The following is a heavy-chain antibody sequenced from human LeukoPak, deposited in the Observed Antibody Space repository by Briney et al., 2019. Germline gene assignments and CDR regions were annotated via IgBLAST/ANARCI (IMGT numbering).Heavy chain of an antibody. V-gene: IGHV3-23*01. CDR1: GFTFSSYA. J-gene: IGHJ3*02. CDR3: AKEVGGAWAFDI. Sequence: PGGSLRLSCVASGFTFSSYAMSWVRQAPGKGLERVSAISGSGGSTYYADSVKGRFTISRDNSKNTLYLQMSSLRAEDTAVYYCAKEVGGAWAFDIWGQGTMVTVSS. D-gene: IGHD1-26*01. CDR2: ISGSGGST.